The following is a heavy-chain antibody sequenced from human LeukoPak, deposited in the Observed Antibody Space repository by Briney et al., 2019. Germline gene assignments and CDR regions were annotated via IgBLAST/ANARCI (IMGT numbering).Heavy chain of an antibody. J-gene: IGHJ6*02. CDR3: ARGLGSSWSLQHYYCYYGMDV. CDR2: INTNTGNP. D-gene: IGHD6-13*01. Sequence: ASVKVSCKASGYTFTSYAMNWVRQAPGQGLEWMGWINTNTGNPTYAQGFTGRFVFSLDTSVSTAYLQISSLKAEDTAVYYCARGLGSSWSLQHYYCYYGMDVWGQGTTVTVSS. CDR1: GYTFTSYA. V-gene: IGHV7-4-1*02.